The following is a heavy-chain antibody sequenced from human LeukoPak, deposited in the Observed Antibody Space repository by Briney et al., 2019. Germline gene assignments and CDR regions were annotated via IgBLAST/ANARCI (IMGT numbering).Heavy chain of an antibody. Sequence: GGSLRLTCAASRFTFSTYPMHWVRQAPGKGLEWVAVISHDGSNKYNADSVKGRFTISRDNSKNTLYLQMNSLRAEDTAVYYCARDNAYCSGGSCYFDAFDIWGQGTMVTVSS. D-gene: IGHD2-15*01. CDR2: ISHDGSNK. CDR3: ARDNAYCSGGSCYFDAFDI. CDR1: RFTFSTYP. V-gene: IGHV3-30-3*01. J-gene: IGHJ3*02.